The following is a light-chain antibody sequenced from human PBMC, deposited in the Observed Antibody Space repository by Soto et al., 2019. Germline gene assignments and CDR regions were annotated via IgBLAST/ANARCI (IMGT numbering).Light chain of an antibody. J-gene: IGLJ2*01. V-gene: IGLV1-51*01. CDR3: GTWDSSLSDVV. CDR2: DNN. CDR1: SSNIGNNY. Sequence: QPVLTQPPSVSAAPGQKVTISCSGSSSNIGNNYVSWYQQLPGTAPKLLIYDNNKRPSGIPDRFSGSKSGTSATLGITGLQTGDEADYYCGTWDSSLSDVVFGGGTKVTVL.